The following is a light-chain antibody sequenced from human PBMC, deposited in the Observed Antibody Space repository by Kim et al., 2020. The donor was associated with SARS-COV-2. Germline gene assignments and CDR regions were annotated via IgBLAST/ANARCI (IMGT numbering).Light chain of an antibody. J-gene: IGLJ2*01. CDR2: SNS. V-gene: IGLV1-44*01. CDR3: AAWDDSLNGPV. Sequence: GQRVTICCSGSSSNIGSKTLNWYQQLPGTAPKLLIYSNSQRPSGVPDRFSGSKSGTSASLAISGLQSEDEADYYCAAWDDSLNGPVFGGGTQLTVL. CDR1: SSNIGSKT.